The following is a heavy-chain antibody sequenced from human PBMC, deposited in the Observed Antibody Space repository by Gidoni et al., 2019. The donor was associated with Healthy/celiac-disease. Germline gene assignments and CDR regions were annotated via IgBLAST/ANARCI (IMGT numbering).Heavy chain of an antibody. CDR1: GGSISSSSYY. D-gene: IGHD3-9*01. CDR3: ARDLKIDPPYYGMDV. Sequence: QLQLQESGPGLVKPSETLSLTCTVSGGSISSSSYYWGWIRQPPGKGLEWIGSIYYSGSTYYNPSLKSRVTISVDTSKNQFSLKLSSVTAADTAVYYCARDLKIDPPYYGMDVWGQGTTVTVSS. CDR2: IYYSGST. V-gene: IGHV4-39*07. J-gene: IGHJ6*02.